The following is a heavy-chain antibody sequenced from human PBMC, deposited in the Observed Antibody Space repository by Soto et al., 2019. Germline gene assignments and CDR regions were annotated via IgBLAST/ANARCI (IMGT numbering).Heavy chain of an antibody. V-gene: IGHV3-66*01. CDR3: ASDIFKAGATGGFDI. D-gene: IGHD1-1*01. CDR2: IYAAGST. J-gene: IGHJ3*02. CDR1: GFTVSGNY. Sequence: EVHLVESGGGLVQPGGSLRLSCAASGFTVSGNYMSWVRQAPGQGLEWVSVIYAAGSTYYIDSVNGRFTISRDNSKNTLYLQMNPPRAEDTAVYYCASDIFKAGATGGFDIWGQGTRVTVSS.